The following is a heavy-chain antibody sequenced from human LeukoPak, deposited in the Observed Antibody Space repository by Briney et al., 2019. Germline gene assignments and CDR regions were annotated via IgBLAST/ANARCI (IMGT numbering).Heavy chain of an antibody. V-gene: IGHV4-59*11. CDR3: ARGGNYWPQWWFDP. Sequence: GSLRLSCVGSGFTFSTHGMNWIRQPPGKGLEWIGYIYYTGSTSYNPSLKSRVTMSLDASKNQFSLELNSVTPADTAVYYCARGGNYWPQWWFDPWGRGTLVSVSS. CDR2: IYYTGST. D-gene: IGHD1-26*01. J-gene: IGHJ5*02. CDR1: GFTFSTHG.